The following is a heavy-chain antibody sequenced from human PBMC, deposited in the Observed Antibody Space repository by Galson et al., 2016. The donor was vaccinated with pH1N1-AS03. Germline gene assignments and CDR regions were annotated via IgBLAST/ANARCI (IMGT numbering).Heavy chain of an antibody. D-gene: IGHD3-16*01. J-gene: IGHJ4*02. CDR2: IIAIFRTT. V-gene: IGHV1-69*05. CDR3: VRVITAHQAGEF. Sequence: SVKVSCKASGGTFSRYTISWVRQAPGQGLEWMGGIIAIFRTTIYAQKFKGRVTVTMVTSMSTVYMELSGLRLDDTAVYYCVRVITAHQAGEFWGQGTLVTVSS. CDR1: GGTFSRYT.